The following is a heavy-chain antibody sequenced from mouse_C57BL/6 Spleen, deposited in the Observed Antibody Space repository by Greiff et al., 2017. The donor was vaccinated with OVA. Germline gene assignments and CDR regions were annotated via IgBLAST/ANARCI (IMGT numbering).Heavy chain of an antibody. J-gene: IGHJ3*01. CDR1: GYTFTSYW. CDR2: IYPGNSDT. CDR3: TNYDGETPWFAY. Sequence: EVQLQQSGTVLARPGASVKMSCKTSGYTFTSYWMHWAKQRPGQGLEWIGAIYPGNSDTSYNQKFKGKAKLTAVTSASTAYMELSSLTNEDSAVYYCTNYDGETPWFAYWGQGTLVTVSA. D-gene: IGHD2-4*01. V-gene: IGHV1-5*01.